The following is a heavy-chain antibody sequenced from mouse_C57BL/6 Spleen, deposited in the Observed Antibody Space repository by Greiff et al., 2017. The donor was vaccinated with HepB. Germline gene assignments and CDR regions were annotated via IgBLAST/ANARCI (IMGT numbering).Heavy chain of an antibody. D-gene: IGHD4-1*01. J-gene: IGHJ3*01. CDR2: IYPGDGDT. Sequence: VQRVESGPELVKPGASVKISCKASGYAFSSSWMNWVKQRPGKGLEWIGRIYPGDGDTNYNGKFKGKATLTADKSSSTAYMQLSSLTSEDSAVDFCARGRANWSWFAYWGQGTLVTVSA. CDR1: GYAFSSSW. V-gene: IGHV1-82*01. CDR3: ARGRANWSWFAY.